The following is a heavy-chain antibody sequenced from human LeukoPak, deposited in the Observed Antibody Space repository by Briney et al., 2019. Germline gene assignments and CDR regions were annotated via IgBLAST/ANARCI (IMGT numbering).Heavy chain of an antibody. D-gene: IGHD4-17*01. Sequence: SETLSLTCSVSGGSISGSTYYWGWIRQPPGKGLEWIGSFFYGGSTYYSPSLKSRVTISVDSSKNQFSLKLSSVTAADTAVYYCARGLYGDYEEQPFDIWGQGTMVTVSS. V-gene: IGHV4-39*07. J-gene: IGHJ3*02. CDR2: FFYGGST. CDR3: ARGLYGDYEEQPFDI. CDR1: GGSISGSTYY.